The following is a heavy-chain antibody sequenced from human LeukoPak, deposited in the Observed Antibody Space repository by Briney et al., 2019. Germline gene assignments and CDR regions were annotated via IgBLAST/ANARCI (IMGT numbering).Heavy chain of an antibody. CDR3: ARGDYGGNSYAFDI. J-gene: IGHJ3*02. V-gene: IGHV3-21*04. CDR2: ISSSSTYM. CDR1: GFTFSGYY. D-gene: IGHD4-23*01. Sequence: GGSLRLSCAASGFTFSGYYMSWVRQAPGKGLEWVSSISSSSTYMFYADSVRGRFTISRDNAKNSLYLQMNSLRAEDTAVYYCARGDYGGNSYAFDIWGQGTMVTVSS.